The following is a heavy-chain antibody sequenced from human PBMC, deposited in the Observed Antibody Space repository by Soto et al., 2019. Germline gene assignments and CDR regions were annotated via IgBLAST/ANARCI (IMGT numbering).Heavy chain of an antibody. J-gene: IGHJ3*02. D-gene: IGHD6-6*01. CDR1: GGSISSSNW. V-gene: IGHV4-4*02. CDR2: IYHSGST. Sequence: PSETLSLTCAVSGGSISSSNWWSWVRQPPGKGLEWIGEIYHSGSTNYNPSLKSRVTITIDTSKTQFSLELRSVNGADTAVYFCARSISARPEADIWGQGTMVTVSS. CDR3: ARSISARPEADI.